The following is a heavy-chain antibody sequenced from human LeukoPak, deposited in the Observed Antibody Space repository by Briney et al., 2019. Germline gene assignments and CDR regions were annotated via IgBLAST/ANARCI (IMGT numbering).Heavy chain of an antibody. CDR3: ARLAYCSGGSCHHDY. J-gene: IGHJ4*02. CDR1: GGSISSNTYF. D-gene: IGHD2-15*01. V-gene: IGHV4-39*01. Sequence: SETLSLTCTVSGGSISSNTYFWAWIRQPPGKGLEWIGTIYYSGSTYYNPSLNSRVTISVETSKNQFSLKVTSVTAADTAVYYCARLAYCSGGSCHHDYWGQGTLVTVSS. CDR2: IYYSGST.